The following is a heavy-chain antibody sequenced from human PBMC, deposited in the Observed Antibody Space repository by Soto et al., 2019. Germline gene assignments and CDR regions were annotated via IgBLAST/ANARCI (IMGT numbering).Heavy chain of an antibody. CDR1: GGTFSSYA. Sequence: SVKVSCKASGGTFSSYAISWVRQAPGQGLEWMGGIIPIFGTANYAQKFQGRVTITADESTSTAYMELSSLRSEDTAVYYCARMTTVDTAMVSHYYYYGMDVWGQGTTVTVSS. V-gene: IGHV1-69*13. CDR2: IIPIFGTA. CDR3: ARMTTVDTAMVSHYYYYGMDV. J-gene: IGHJ6*02. D-gene: IGHD5-18*01.